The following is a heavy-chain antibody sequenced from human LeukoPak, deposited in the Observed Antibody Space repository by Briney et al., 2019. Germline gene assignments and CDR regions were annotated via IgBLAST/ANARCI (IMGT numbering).Heavy chain of an antibody. D-gene: IGHD3-22*01. CDR2: ISTSGSTI. CDR1: GFTFSDYY. CDR3: ARVVSENSGYQGY. J-gene: IGHJ4*02. V-gene: IGHV3-11*04. Sequence: GGXLRLSCAASGFTFSDYYMSWIRQSPGNGLEWVSYISTSGSTIYYADSVKGGFTVSRDNAKNSLFLQMNSLRAEDTAVYYCARVVSENSGYQGYWGQGTLVTVSS.